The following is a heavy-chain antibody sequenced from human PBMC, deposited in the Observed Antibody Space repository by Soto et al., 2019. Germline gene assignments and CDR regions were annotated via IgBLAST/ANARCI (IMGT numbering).Heavy chain of an antibody. CDR1: GFTVSSNY. CDR3: AAGDYASGSRDY. CDR2: IYRIRSA. J-gene: IGHJ4*02. D-gene: IGHD3-10*01. Sequence: EVQLVESGGGSVQPGGSLRLSCAASGFTVSSNYMSWFRQXXXXGLEWVSFIYRIRSADYADSVKGRFTISRDNSKNTMYLQMNSLRAXDTAVYYCAAGDYASGSRDYWGQGTLVTVSS. V-gene: IGHV3-66*01.